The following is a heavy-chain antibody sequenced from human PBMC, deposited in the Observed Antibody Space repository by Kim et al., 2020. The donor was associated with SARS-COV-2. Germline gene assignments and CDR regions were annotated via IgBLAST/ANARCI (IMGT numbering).Heavy chain of an antibody. CDR2: IYSGGGT. CDR3: ARTHDYGANDAFDI. V-gene: IGHV3-66*01. J-gene: IGHJ3*02. CDR1: GFTVSRHD. D-gene: IGHD4-17*01. Sequence: GGSLRLSCAASGFTVSRHDMSWVRQAPGKGLEWVSDIYSGGGTYFADSMKGRFPIPRDNYKNTLYLQMNSLGAEDPAVYYCARTHDYGANDAFDIWGQGTMVTVSS.